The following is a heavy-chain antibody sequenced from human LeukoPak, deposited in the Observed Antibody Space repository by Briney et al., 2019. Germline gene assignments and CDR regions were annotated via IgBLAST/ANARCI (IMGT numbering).Heavy chain of an antibody. Sequence: ASVKVSCKSSGYTFTAYFIHWVRQAPGQGLEWMGWINPNSGGTNYAQKFQGRVTMTRDTSISTAYMELSRLRSDDTAVYYCARDPDGATVTTPGDYWGQGTLVTVSS. V-gene: IGHV1-2*02. D-gene: IGHD4-17*01. CDR3: ARDPDGATVTTPGDY. J-gene: IGHJ4*02. CDR2: INPNSGGT. CDR1: GYTFTAYF.